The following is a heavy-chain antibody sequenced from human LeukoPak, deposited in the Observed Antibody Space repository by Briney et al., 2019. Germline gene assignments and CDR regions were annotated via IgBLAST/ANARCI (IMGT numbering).Heavy chain of an antibody. D-gene: IGHD3-3*01. CDR1: GGSISSGDYY. V-gene: IGHV4-30-4*01. Sequence: SQTLSLTCTVSGGSISSGDYYWSWIRQPPGKGLEWIGYIYYSGSTYYNPSLKSRVTISVDTSKNQFSLKLSSVTAADTAVYYCARSPAPGDDFWSGYKAWGQRTLVTVSS. CDR2: IYYSGST. J-gene: IGHJ5*02. CDR3: ARSPAPGDDFWSGYKA.